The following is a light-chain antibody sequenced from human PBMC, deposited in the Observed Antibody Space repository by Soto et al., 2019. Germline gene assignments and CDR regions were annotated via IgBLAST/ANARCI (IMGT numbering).Light chain of an antibody. V-gene: IGKV3-15*01. CDR3: QQYKKWPRT. Sequence: ELVMTKSPATLSVSPGEGATVSCRASQSVSSNLAWYQQKPGQAPRLLIYGASTRATGIPARFSGSGSGTEFTLTISSLQSEDFAVYYCQQYKKWPRTFGHGTKVDIK. CDR2: GAS. J-gene: IGKJ1*01. CDR1: QSVSSN.